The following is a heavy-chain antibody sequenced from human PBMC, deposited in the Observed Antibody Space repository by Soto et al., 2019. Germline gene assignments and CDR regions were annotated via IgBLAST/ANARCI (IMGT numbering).Heavy chain of an antibody. CDR2: INPGGGST. D-gene: IGHD3-16*01. Sequence: ASVKVSCKASGYTFTSYYMHWVRQAPGQGLEWMGIINPGGGSTSYAQKFQGRVTMTRDTSTSTVYMELSSLRSEDTAVYYCARDMTKNWFDPWGQGTLVTVSS. CDR3: ARDMTKNWFDP. CDR1: GYTFTSYY. V-gene: IGHV1-46*01. J-gene: IGHJ5*02.